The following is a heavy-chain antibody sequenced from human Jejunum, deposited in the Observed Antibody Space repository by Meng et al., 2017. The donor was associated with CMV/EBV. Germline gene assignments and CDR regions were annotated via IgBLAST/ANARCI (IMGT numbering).Heavy chain of an antibody. J-gene: IGHJ4*02. D-gene: IGHD5-24*01. CDR3: ARLEMVIVPPSILIDS. Sequence: TNRVGVAWIRQPRGKALEWQGNIYWNDDKRYSPVLKSRISITKDTAKNQVVITMTNMDPVDTATYYCARLEMVIVPPSILIDSWGQGTLVTVSS. CDR2: IYWNDDK. CDR1: TNRVG. V-gene: IGHV2-5*01.